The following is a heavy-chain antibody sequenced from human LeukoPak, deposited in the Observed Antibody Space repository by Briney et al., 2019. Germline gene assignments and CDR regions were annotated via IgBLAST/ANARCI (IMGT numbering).Heavy chain of an antibody. CDR1: GYTFTSYY. CDR2: INPNTGGT. Sequence: GASVKVSCKASGYTFTSYYMHWVRQAPGQGLEWMGWINPNTGGTNYAQQFQGRVTMTRDTSISTAYMELSRLKSDDTAVYYCARQRVAAAGPNWFDPWGQGTLVTVSS. J-gene: IGHJ5*02. CDR3: ARQRVAAAGPNWFDP. D-gene: IGHD6-13*01. V-gene: IGHV1-2*02.